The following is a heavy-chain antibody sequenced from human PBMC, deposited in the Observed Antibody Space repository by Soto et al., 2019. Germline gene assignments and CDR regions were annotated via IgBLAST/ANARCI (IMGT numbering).Heavy chain of an antibody. Sequence: EVQLLESGGGFVQPGGSLRLSCAASGFTFSSYAMSWVRQAPGKGLEWVSAISGSGGSTYYADSVKGRFTISRDNSKNTLYLQMNSLRAEDTAVYYCAKDPFAAVWFNWFDPWGQGTLVTVSS. CDR1: GFTFSSYA. CDR3: AKDPFAAVWFNWFDP. V-gene: IGHV3-23*01. D-gene: IGHD2-21*01. CDR2: ISGSGGST. J-gene: IGHJ5*02.